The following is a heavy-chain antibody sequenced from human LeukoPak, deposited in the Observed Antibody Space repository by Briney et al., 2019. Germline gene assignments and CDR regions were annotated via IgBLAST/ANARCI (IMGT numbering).Heavy chain of an antibody. J-gene: IGHJ6*02. CDR1: GFTFSSYA. V-gene: IGHV3-30*04. CDR2: ISYDGSNK. D-gene: IGHD3-10*01. CDR3: AKASTGRTAPYYYYYGMDV. Sequence: GGSLRLSCAASGFTFSSYAMHWVRQAPGKGLEWVAVISYDGSNKYYADSVKGRFTISRDNSKNTLYLQMNSLGAEDTAVYYCAKASTGRTAPYYYYYGMDVWGQGTTVTVSS.